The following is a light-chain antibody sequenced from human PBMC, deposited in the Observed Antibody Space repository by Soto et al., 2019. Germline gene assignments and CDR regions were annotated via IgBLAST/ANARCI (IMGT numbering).Light chain of an antibody. CDR2: EGS. J-gene: IGLJ2*01. CDR1: SSDVGSYNL. CDR3: CSYAGKVV. V-gene: IGLV2-23*01. Sequence: QSALTQPASVSGSPGQSITISCTGTSSDVGSYNLVSWYQQHPGKAPKLMIYEGSKRPSGVSNRFSGSKSGNTASLTISGLQAEDGADYYCCSYAGKVVIGGRTQLAVL.